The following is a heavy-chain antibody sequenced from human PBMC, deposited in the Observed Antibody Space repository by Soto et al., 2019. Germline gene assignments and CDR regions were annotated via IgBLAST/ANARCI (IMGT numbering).Heavy chain of an antibody. Sequence: PXETLSLTCSVSGCSISSNSWSWIRQPPGKGLEWIGYISYSGSTNYNLSLMSRLTISIDTSKNQFSLKLSSVTAADTAVYYCVRAAVVVPAAAPGYFDCWGQGTLVTVS. J-gene: IGHJ4*02. CDR1: GCSISSNS. CDR2: ISYSGST. V-gene: IGHV4-59*13. D-gene: IGHD2-2*01. CDR3: VRAAVVVPAAAPGYFDC.